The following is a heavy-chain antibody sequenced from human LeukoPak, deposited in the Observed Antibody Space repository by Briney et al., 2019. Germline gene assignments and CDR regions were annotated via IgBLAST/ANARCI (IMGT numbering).Heavy chain of an antibody. CDR3: ARDPGGVDDAFDI. D-gene: IGHD3-3*01. J-gene: IGHJ3*02. CDR1: GFIFSSYT. Sequence: GGSLRLSCAASGFIFSSYTMNWVRQAPGKGLEWVSFISTSSSYIYYADSVKGRFTISRDNAKNSVYLQMNSLRVGDTAVYYCARDPGGVDDAFDIWGQGTMVTVSS. V-gene: IGHV3-21*06. CDR2: ISTSSSYI.